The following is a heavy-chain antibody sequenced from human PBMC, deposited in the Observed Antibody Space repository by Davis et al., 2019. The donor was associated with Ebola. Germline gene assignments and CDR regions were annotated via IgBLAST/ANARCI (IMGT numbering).Heavy chain of an antibody. CDR1: GYTFSNFY. CDR2: INPSAGYT. J-gene: IGHJ6*02. Sequence: SVKVSCKAFGYTFSNFYMHWVRQAPGQGLEWMGVINPSAGYTNYAQKFQGRVTITRDTSTSTVYMEVRRLRSEDTAVYYCARDGPDYYGLDVWGQGTTVTVSS. V-gene: IGHV1-46*01. CDR3: ARDGPDYYGLDV.